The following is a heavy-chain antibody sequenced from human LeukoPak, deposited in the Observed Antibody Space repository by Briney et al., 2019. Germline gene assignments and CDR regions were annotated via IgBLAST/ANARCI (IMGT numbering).Heavy chain of an antibody. D-gene: IGHD3-22*01. V-gene: IGHV3-23*01. J-gene: IGHJ4*02. CDR1: GFTFSSYA. CDR3: AKSPSSYYYDSSGSFFDY. CDR2: ISGSGGST. Sequence: GGSLRLSCAASGFTFSSYAMSWVRQAPGKGLEWVSAISGSGGSTYYADSVKGRFTISRDNSKNTLYLQMDSPRAEDTAVYYCAKSPSSYYYDSSGSFFDYWGQGTLVTVSS.